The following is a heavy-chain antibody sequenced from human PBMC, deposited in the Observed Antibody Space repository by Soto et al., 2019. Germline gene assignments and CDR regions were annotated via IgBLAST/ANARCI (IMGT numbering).Heavy chain of an antibody. Sequence: GASVKVSCKASGGTFSSYTISWVRQAPGQGLEWMGRIIPILGIANYAQKFQGRVTITADKSTSTAYMEMSSLRSEDTAVYYCARDPPYYCSSTSCYGRDNAFDIWGQGTMVTVS. V-gene: IGHV1-69*02. J-gene: IGHJ3*02. CDR3: ARDPPYYCSSTSCYGRDNAFDI. CDR1: GGTFSSYT. CDR2: IIPILGIA. D-gene: IGHD2-2*01.